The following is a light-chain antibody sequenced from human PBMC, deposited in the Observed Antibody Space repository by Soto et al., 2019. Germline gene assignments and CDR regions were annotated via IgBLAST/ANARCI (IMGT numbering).Light chain of an antibody. Sequence: DIQMTQSPSTLSASVGDRVTITCRASQSINNWLAWYQQKPGKATKLLIYKASNLDIGVPSRFSGSGSGTEFTLTISSLQPDDFATYYCQQYDTYWTVGQGTKVEIK. CDR1: QSINNW. CDR2: KAS. J-gene: IGKJ1*01. V-gene: IGKV1-5*03. CDR3: QQYDTYWT.